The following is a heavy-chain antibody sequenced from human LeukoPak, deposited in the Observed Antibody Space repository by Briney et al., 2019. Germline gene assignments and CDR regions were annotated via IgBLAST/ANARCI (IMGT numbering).Heavy chain of an antibody. V-gene: IGHV3-30*03. CDR1: GFTFSSYG. CDR2: ISYDGSNK. CDR3: ARGPYSTDWNRVPHYYYYYGMDV. Sequence: GGSLRLSCAASGFTFSSYGMHWVRQAPGKGLEWVAVISYDGSNKYYADSVKGRFTISRDNSKNTLYLQMNSLRSEDTAVYYCARGPYSTDWNRVPHYYYYYGMDVWGQGTTVTVSS. J-gene: IGHJ6*02. D-gene: IGHD1-1*01.